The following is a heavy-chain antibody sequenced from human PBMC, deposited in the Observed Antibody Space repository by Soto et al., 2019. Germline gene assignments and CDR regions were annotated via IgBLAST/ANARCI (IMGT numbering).Heavy chain of an antibody. CDR1: GFTFSSYG. J-gene: IGHJ4*02. CDR3: AKHGETMFDY. Sequence: QVQLVESGGGVVQPGRSLRLSCAASGFTFSSYGMHWVRQAPGKGLEWVAVISYDGSNKYYADSVKGRFTISRDNSKNTLDLQMNSLRAEDTAVYYCAKHGETMFDYWGQGTLVTVSS. CDR2: ISYDGSNK. V-gene: IGHV3-30*18.